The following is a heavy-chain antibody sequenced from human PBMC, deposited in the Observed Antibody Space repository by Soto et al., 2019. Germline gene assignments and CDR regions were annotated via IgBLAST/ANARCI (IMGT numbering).Heavy chain of an antibody. CDR2: ITPFNGYT. D-gene: IGHD3-9*01. Sequence: GASVKVSCKASGYIFTRYYMHWVRQAPGQGLEWMGWITPFNGYTSYAQNLQDRITITADISTSTVYMELRSLRSDDTAVYYCAKYYDILTGYYSFDPWGQGTVVTVSS. V-gene: IGHV1-18*04. CDR1: GYIFTRYY. J-gene: IGHJ5*02. CDR3: AKYYDILTGYYSFDP.